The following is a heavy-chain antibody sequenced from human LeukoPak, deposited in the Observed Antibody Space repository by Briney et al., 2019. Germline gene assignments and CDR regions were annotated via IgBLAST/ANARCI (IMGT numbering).Heavy chain of an antibody. CDR3: ARAGIAARLGWFDP. V-gene: IGHV1-8*01. J-gene: IGHJ5*02. CDR1: GYTFSSYD. Sequence: GASVKVSCKASGYTFSSYDINWVRQATGQGLEWMGWMNPNSGKTGYAQKFQGRVAMSRSTSITTAYMELSSLRSEDTAVYYCARAGIAARLGWFDPWGQGTLVTVSS. D-gene: IGHD6-6*01. CDR2: MNPNSGKT.